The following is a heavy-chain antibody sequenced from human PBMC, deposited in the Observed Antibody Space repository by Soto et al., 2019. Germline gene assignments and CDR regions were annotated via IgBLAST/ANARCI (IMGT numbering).Heavy chain of an antibody. CDR1: GGSISSSSYY. CDR2: IYYSGST. D-gene: IGHD2-2*01. J-gene: IGHJ5*02. CDR3: ARGNIVLVPAAPYWFDP. V-gene: IGHV4-39*07. Sequence: SETLSLTCTVSGGSISSSSYYWGWIRQPPGKGLEWIGSIYYSGSTYYNPSLKSRVTISVDTSKNQFSLKLSSVTAADTAVYYCARGNIVLVPAAPYWFDPWGQGTLVTVSS.